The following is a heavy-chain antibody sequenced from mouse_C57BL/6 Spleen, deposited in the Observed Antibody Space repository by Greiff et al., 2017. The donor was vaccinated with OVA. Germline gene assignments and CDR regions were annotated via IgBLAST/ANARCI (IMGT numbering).Heavy chain of an antibody. CDR3: ARIRRGGYAMDY. CDR2: ISSGSSTI. Sequence: EVQLVESGGGLVKPGGSLKLSCAASGFTFSDYGMHWVRQAPEQGLEWVAYISSGSSTIYYADTVKGRFTISRDNAKNTLFLQMTSLRSEDTAMYYCARIRRGGYAMDYWGQGTSVTVSS. J-gene: IGHJ4*01. CDR1: GFTFSDYG. D-gene: IGHD2-12*01. V-gene: IGHV5-17*01.